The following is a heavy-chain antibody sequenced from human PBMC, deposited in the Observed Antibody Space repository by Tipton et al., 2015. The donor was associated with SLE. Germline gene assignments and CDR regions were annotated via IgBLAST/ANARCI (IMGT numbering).Heavy chain of an antibody. J-gene: IGHJ6*02. V-gene: IGHV6-1*01. CDR1: GDSVSSNSAA. D-gene: IGHD6-13*01. CDR2: TYYRSKWYN. Sequence: PGLVKPSQTLSLTCAISGDSVSSNSAAWNWIRQSPSRGLEWLGKTYYRSKWYNDYAVSVKSRVIINADTSKNQLSLQLNSVTPGDSAVYYCARDGIRHEAAAVVGMDVWGQGTTVTVSS. CDR3: ARDGIRHEAAAVVGMDV.